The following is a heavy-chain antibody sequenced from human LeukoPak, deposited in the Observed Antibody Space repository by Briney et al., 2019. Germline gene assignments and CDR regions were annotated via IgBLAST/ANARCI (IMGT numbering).Heavy chain of an antibody. V-gene: IGHV3-30-3*01. D-gene: IGHD3-22*01. J-gene: IGHJ4*02. CDR1: GFTFSNYA. CDR2: ISYDGSNK. CDR3: ARERNYDRSGYFYY. Sequence: GRSLRLSCAASGFTFSNYAMHWVRQAPGKGLEWVAVISYDGSNKYYAESVKGRFTISRDNSKNTLYLQMKSLRVEDTAVYYCARERNYDRSGYFYYWGQGTLVIVSS.